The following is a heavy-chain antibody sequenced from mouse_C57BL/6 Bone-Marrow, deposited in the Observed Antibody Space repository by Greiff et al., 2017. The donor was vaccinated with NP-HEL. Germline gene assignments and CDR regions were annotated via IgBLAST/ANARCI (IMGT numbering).Heavy chain of an antibody. Sequence: QVQLQQSGPGLVQPSQSLSITCTVSGFSLTSYGVHWVRQSPGKGLEWLGVIWRGGSTDDNAAFMSRLSITKDNSKCQVFFNMNSLQADDTAIYYCAKNNHYYGSSYWYFDVWGTGTTVTVSS. D-gene: IGHD1-1*01. CDR3: AKNNHYYGSSYWYFDV. J-gene: IGHJ1*03. CDR2: IWRGGST. CDR1: GFSLTSYG. V-gene: IGHV2-5*01.